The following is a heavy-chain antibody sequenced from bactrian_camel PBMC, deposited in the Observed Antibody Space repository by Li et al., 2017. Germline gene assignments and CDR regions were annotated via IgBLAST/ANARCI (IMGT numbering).Heavy chain of an antibody. V-gene: IGHV3S11*01. CDR1: GSTFSNYD. J-gene: IGHJ4*01. Sequence: VESGGGLVQPGGSLRLSCAASGSTFSNYDMSWVRHTPGKGLQWVSQIYITGSPTFYAEDVKDRFSIGRDNDKNTLVLDMNSLKSEDTALYYCVVRNNQAFAYWGQGTQVTVS. D-gene: IGHD3*01. CDR3: VVRNNQAFAY. CDR2: IYITGSPT.